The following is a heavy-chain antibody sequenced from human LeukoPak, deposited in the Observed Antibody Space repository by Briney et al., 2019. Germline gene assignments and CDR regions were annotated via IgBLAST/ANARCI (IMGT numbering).Heavy chain of an antibody. CDR2: ISSSSSYI. Sequence: GGSLRLSCAASGFTFSSYSMNWVRQAPGKGLEWVSSISSSSSYIYYADSVKGRFTISRDNAKNSLYLQMNSLRAEDTAVYYCARVAAPNYYYYYMDVWGKGTTVTVSS. CDR3: ARVAAPNYYYYYMDV. J-gene: IGHJ6*03. V-gene: IGHV3-21*01. CDR1: GFTFSSYS.